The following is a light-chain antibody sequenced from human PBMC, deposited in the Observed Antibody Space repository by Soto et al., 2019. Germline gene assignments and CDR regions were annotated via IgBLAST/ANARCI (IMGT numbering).Light chain of an antibody. CDR2: GAS. CDR1: QSVSRN. V-gene: IGKV3-15*01. Sequence: EIVMTQSPATLSVSPGERATLSCRASQSVSRNLAWYQQTPGQAPRLLIYGASTRATGIPARFSGSGSGTEFTLTISSLQSEDFAVYYCQQYNNGPPLTFGGGTKVEIK. CDR3: QQYNNGPPLT. J-gene: IGKJ4*01.